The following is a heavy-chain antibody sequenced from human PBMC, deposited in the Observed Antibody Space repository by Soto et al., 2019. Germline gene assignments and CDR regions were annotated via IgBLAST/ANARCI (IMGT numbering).Heavy chain of an antibody. D-gene: IGHD6-19*01. CDR3: ARDYSSGYGMDV. J-gene: IGHJ6*02. CDR1: GYTFTSYD. CDR2: MNPNSSNT. Sequence: AAVKVSCKASGYTFTSYDLNWVRQATGQGLAGMGWMNPNSSNTDYAQKFQGRVTMTRNTSISTAYMELSSLRSEDTAVYDCARDYSSGYGMDVWGQGTTVTVSS. V-gene: IGHV1-8*01.